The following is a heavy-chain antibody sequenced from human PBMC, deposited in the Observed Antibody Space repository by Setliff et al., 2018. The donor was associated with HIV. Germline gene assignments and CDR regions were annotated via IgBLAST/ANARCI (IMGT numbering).Heavy chain of an antibody. Sequence: SETLSLTCTVSGGSISSGGYYWGWIRQHPGKGLEWIGYIYYSGSTYYNPSLKSRVTISVDTSKNQFSLKLSSVTAADTAVYYCARRGVYAPNWFDPWGQGTLVTVLL. CDR3: ARRGVYAPNWFDP. D-gene: IGHD2-8*01. J-gene: IGHJ5*02. CDR1: GGSISSGGYY. V-gene: IGHV4-31*03. CDR2: IYYSGST.